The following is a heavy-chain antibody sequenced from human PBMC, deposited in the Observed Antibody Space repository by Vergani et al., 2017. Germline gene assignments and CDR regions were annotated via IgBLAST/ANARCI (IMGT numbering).Heavy chain of an antibody. J-gene: IGHJ3*02. CDR2: IWYDGSNK. CDR1: GFTFSSYG. Sequence: QVQLVESGGGVVQPGRSLRLSCAASGFTFSSYGMHWVRQAPGKGLEWVAVIWYDGSNKYYADSVKGRFTISRDNSKNTLYLQMNSLRAEDTAVYYCARDTLWDEFVAFDIWGQGTMVTVSS. CDR3: ARDTLWDEFVAFDI. V-gene: IGHV3-33*01. D-gene: IGHD1-26*01.